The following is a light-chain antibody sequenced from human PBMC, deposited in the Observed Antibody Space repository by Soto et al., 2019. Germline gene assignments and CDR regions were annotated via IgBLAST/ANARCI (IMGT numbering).Light chain of an antibody. V-gene: IGLV2-14*01. CDR1: SSDVGGYNY. J-gene: IGLJ1*01. CDR2: DVS. CDR3: SSYTSSSTLLYV. Sequence: QSALTQPASVSGSPGQSITISCTGTSSDVGGYNYVSWYQQHPGKAPKLMIYDVSNWPSGVSNRFSGSKSGNTASLTISGLQAEDEADYYCSSYTSSSTLLYVFGTGTKLTV.